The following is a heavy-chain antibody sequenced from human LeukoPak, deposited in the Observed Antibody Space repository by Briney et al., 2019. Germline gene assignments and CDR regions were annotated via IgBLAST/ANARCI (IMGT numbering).Heavy chain of an antibody. CDR1: GGSISSSNW. CDR3: ARWSGVVGTARGWYFDL. V-gene: IGHV4-4*02. CDR2: IYHSGNS. D-gene: IGHD1-26*01. Sequence: PSGTLSLTCAVSGGSISSSNWWSWVRQPPGKGLEWIGEIYHSGNSNYNPSLKSRVTISVDKSKNQVSLKLSSVTAADTAVYYCARWSGVVGTARGWYFDLWGRGTLVTVSS. J-gene: IGHJ2*01.